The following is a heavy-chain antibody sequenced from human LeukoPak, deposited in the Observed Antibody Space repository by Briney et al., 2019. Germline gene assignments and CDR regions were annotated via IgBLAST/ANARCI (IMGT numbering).Heavy chain of an antibody. Sequence: GGSLTLSCAASGFTFSSYSMNWVRQAPGKGLEWVSSISSSSSYIYYADSVKGRFTISRDNAKNSLSLQMNSLRAEDTAVYYCARDPNMVVTYLFDYWGQGTLVTVSS. V-gene: IGHV3-21*01. J-gene: IGHJ4*02. CDR3: ARDPNMVVTYLFDY. CDR1: GFTFSSYS. CDR2: ISSSSSYI. D-gene: IGHD4/OR15-4a*01.